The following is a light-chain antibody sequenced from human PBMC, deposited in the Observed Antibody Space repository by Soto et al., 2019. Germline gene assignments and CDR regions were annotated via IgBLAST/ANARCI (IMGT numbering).Light chain of an antibody. J-gene: IGKJ2*01. V-gene: IGKV3-11*01. CDR1: QSLNSDY. Sequence: DIVLTQSPGTLSLSPGERATLSCGTSQSLNSDYLAWYQQIPGQAPRLLIYDASNRATGIPARFSGSGSETDFTLTISSLQSEDFASYFCQQYHDWRRTFGQGTKVDIK. CDR2: DAS. CDR3: QQYHDWRRT.